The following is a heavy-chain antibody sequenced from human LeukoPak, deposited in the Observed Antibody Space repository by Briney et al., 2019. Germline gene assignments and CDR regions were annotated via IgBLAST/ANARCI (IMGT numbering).Heavy chain of an antibody. CDR2: INWNGGST. CDR1: GFTFDDYG. J-gene: IGHJ3*02. D-gene: IGHD3-3*01. V-gene: IGHV3-20*04. CDR3: AREHDFWSGYSLDAFDI. Sequence: GGSLRLSCAASGFTFDDYGMSWVRQAPGKGLEWVSGINWNGGSTGYADSVKGRFTISRDNAKNSLYLQMSSLRAEDTALYYCAREHDFWSGYSLDAFDIWGQGTMVTVSS.